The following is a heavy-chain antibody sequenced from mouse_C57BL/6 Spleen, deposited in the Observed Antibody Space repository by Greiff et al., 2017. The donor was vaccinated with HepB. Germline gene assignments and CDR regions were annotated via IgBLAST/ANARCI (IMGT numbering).Heavy chain of an antibody. CDR3: ARGGLNTAVVWDY. Sequence: VQLQQPGAELVKPGASVKLSCKASGYTFTSYWMHWVKQRPGRGLEWIGRIDPNSGGTKYNEKFKSKATLTVDKPSSTAYLQLSRLTSEDSAVYYCARGGLNTAVVWDYWGQGTTLTVSS. V-gene: IGHV1-72*01. J-gene: IGHJ2*01. CDR1: GYTFTSYW. CDR2: IDPNSGGT. D-gene: IGHD1-1*01.